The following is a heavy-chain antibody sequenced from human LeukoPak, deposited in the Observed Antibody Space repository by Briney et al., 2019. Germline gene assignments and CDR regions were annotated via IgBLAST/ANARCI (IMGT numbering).Heavy chain of an antibody. J-gene: IGHJ4*02. D-gene: IGHD3-10*01. CDR1: GGSISSSSYY. CDR3: ARAGGGYYGSGSLDS. CDR2: IYYSGST. V-gene: IGHV4-39*07. Sequence: SETLSLTCTVSGGSISSSSYYWGWIRQPPGKGLEWIGSIYYSGSTYYNPSLKSRVTISVDKSKNQFSLKLSSVTAADTAVYYCARAGGGYYGSGSLDSWGQGSLVTVSS.